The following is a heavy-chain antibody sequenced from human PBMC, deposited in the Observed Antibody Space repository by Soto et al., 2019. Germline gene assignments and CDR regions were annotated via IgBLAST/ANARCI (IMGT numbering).Heavy chain of an antibody. CDR2: IRHDGSNK. CDR1: GVIFSNFG. CDR3: AGFYVAAGAAPLEY. Sequence: GGSLRLSCAASGVIFSNFGMHWVRQAPGKGLEWVGIIRHDGSNKYYADSVEGRFTISRDNSKNTVYLQMNSLRGEDTGIHYCAGFYVAAGAAPLEYWGQGTLVTVSS. V-gene: IGHV3-30*02. D-gene: IGHD1-26*01. J-gene: IGHJ4*02.